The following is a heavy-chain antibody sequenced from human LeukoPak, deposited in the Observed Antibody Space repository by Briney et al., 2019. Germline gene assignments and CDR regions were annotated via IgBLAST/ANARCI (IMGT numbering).Heavy chain of an antibody. J-gene: IGHJ3*02. V-gene: IGHV3-23*01. D-gene: IGHD3-3*01. Sequence: PGGSLRLSCAAPGFTFSSYAMSWVRQAPGKGLEWVSAISGSGGSTYYADSVQGRFTISRDDARESVFLQMDGLRVDDTAVYYCARTYDFGRGPPGDAFDNWGPGTWVIVSA. CDR1: GFTFSSYA. CDR3: ARTYDFGRGPPGDAFDN. CDR2: ISGSGGST.